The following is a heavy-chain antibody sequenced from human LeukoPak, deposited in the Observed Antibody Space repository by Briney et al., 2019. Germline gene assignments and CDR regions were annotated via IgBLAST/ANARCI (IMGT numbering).Heavy chain of an antibody. CDR2: ISSGAGTT. J-gene: IGHJ4*02. D-gene: IGHD1-26*01. V-gene: IGHV3-23*01. Sequence: GWSLRLSCAASGFTFTSYAMSWVRQAPGKGLEWVSTISSGAGTTYYADSVKGRFPISRDTSKNTLYLQMNSLRAQDTAVYYCAKHISRGSRQYDYWGQGTLVTVSS. CDR1: GFTFTSYA. CDR3: AKHISRGSRQYDY.